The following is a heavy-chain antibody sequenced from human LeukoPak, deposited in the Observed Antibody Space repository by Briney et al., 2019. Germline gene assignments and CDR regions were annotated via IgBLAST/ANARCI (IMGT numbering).Heavy chain of an antibody. CDR3: AREKNGGYDLRTGAFDI. CDR2: ISSSGSTI. D-gene: IGHD3/OR15-3a*01. J-gene: IGHJ3*02. Sequence: PGGSLRLSCAASGFTFSSYEMNWVRQAPGKGLEWVSYISSSGSTIYYADSVKGRFTISRDNAKNSLYLQMNSLRAEDTAVYYCAREKNGGYDLRTGAFDIWGQGTMVTVSS. CDR1: GFTFSSYE. V-gene: IGHV3-48*03.